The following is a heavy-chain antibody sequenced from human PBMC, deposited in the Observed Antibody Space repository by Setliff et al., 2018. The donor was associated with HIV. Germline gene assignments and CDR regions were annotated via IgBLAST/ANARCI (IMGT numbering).Heavy chain of an antibody. V-gene: IGHV1-2*06. J-gene: IGHJ5*02. CDR1: EYSFTDYY. D-gene: IGHD6-19*01. Sequence: ASVKVSCKTSEYSFTDYYIHWIRQAPGQGLEWMGRINPNSGGTDYAQKFLGRVTMTSDTSISTAYMELSSLRSEDTAVYFCARGAGGWYVQDGNWLDPWGQGTLVTVSS. CDR2: INPNSGGT. CDR3: ARGAGGWYVQDGNWLDP.